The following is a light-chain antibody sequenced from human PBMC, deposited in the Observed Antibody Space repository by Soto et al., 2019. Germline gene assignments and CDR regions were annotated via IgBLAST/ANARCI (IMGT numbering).Light chain of an antibody. V-gene: IGKV3-20*01. CDR2: DAS. CDR1: QSFSSTY. J-gene: IGKJ1*01. CDR3: QHYGSSRT. Sequence: EIVLTQSPGTLCLSPVERAAVSCIASQSFSSTYLAWYQQKLGQAPRLLIYDASSRATGIPDRFSGGGSGTDFTLTISRLEPEDFAVYYCQHYGSSRTFGQGTKVDIK.